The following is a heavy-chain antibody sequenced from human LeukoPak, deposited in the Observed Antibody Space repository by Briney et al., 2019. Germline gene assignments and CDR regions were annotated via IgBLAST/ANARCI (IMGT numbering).Heavy chain of an antibody. Sequence: SETLSPTCAVYGGSFSGYYWSWIRQPPGKGLEWIGEINHSGSANYNPSLKSRVTISVDTSKNQFSLKLSSVTAADTAVYYSARGAYYYGSGSYLPYYFDYWGQGTLVTVSS. CDR1: GGSFSGYY. CDR2: INHSGSA. V-gene: IGHV4-34*01. D-gene: IGHD3-10*01. J-gene: IGHJ4*02. CDR3: ARGAYYYGSGSYLPYYFDY.